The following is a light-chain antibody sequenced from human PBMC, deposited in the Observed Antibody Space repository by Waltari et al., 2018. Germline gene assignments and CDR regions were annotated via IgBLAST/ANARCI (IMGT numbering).Light chain of an antibody. CDR1: VGSYNV. Sequence: QSALTQPASVSGSPGQSITISCTDVGSYNVVSWYQQYTGKAPKLMIYEVTKRPSGVSTRFSGSKSGNTASLTISGLQGEDEADYYCCSYVGSSTWVFGGGTKVTVL. V-gene: IGLV2-23*02. CDR3: CSYVGSSTWV. CDR2: EVT. J-gene: IGLJ3*02.